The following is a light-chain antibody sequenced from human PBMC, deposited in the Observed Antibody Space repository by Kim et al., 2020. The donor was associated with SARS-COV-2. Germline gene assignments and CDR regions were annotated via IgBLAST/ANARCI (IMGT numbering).Light chain of an antibody. CDR2: YDS. Sequence: SYELTQPPSVSVAPGKTARITCGGNNIGSKSVHWYQQKPGQAPVLVIYYDSDRPSGIPERFSGSTSGNTATLTISRVEAGDEADYYCQVWDSSSDHPVFGGGAKLPVL. V-gene: IGLV3-21*04. CDR3: QVWDSSSDHPV. CDR1: NIGSKS. J-gene: IGLJ3*02.